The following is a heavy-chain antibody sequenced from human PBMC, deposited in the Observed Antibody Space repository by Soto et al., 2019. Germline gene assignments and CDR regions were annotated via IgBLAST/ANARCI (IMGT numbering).Heavy chain of an antibody. CDR3: ARHRHPRGTVGATSPLDP. D-gene: IGHD1-26*01. CDR1: GGTFSSYA. J-gene: IGHJ5*02. V-gene: IGHV1-69*13. Sequence: SVKVSCKASGGTFSSYAISWVRQAPGQGLEWMGGIIPIFGTANYAQKFQGRVTITADESTSTAYMELSSLRAEDTAVYFCARHRHPRGTVGATSPLDPWGQGTQVTVSS. CDR2: IIPIFGTA.